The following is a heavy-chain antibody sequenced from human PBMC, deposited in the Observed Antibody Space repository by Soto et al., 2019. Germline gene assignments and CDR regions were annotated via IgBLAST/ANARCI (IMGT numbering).Heavy chain of an antibody. CDR3: ARDKDGYNNVDY. Sequence: PSETLSRTCTVSGGSITSGVYYWIWIRQHPGKGLEWIGYIYYSGSTYYNPSLKSRVTISVDTSKNQFSLKLSSVTAADTAVYYCARDKDGYNNVDYWGQGTLVTVSS. CDR1: GGSITSGVYY. D-gene: IGHD4-4*01. J-gene: IGHJ4*02. CDR2: IYYSGST. V-gene: IGHV4-31*03.